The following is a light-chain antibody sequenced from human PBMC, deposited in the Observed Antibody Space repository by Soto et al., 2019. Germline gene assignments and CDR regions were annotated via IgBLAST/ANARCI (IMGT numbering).Light chain of an antibody. CDR1: QNINSRY. Sequence: EIVLTQSPGTLSLSPGERATLSCRAGQNINSRYLAWYQQKPGQAPRLLIYGASSRATGIPDRFSGSGSGTDFTLTISRLEPEDFAVYYCQHFGSSPGFTFGPGTKVDI. CDR2: GAS. CDR3: QHFGSSPGFT. J-gene: IGKJ3*01. V-gene: IGKV3-20*01.